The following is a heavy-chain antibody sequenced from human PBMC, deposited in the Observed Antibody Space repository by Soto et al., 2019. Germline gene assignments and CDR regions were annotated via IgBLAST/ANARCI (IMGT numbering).Heavy chain of an antibody. CDR3: ARPIDADWGFDAFDI. D-gene: IGHD7-27*01. Sequence: GESLKISCKGSGYSFTSYWISWVRQMPGKGLEWMGRIDPSDSYTNYSPSFQGHVTISADKSISTAYLQWSSLKASDTAMYYCARPIDADWGFDAFDIWGQGTMVTVSS. CDR1: GYSFTSYW. V-gene: IGHV5-10-1*01. CDR2: IDPSDSYT. J-gene: IGHJ3*02.